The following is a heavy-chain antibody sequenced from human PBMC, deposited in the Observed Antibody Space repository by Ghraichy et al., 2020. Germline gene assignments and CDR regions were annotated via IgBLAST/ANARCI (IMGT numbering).Heavy chain of an antibody. Sequence: GESLNISCGASGFTFSAYSINWVRQAPGKGLEWVAYISSTSKSNYYADSVKGRFTISRDNAKNFLYLQMDSLRDEDTAVYYCARVAPRTYCGGDCYSDAFDIWGQGTMVTVS. V-gene: IGHV3-48*02. J-gene: IGHJ3*02. CDR1: GFTFSAYS. CDR2: ISSTSKSN. CDR3: ARVAPRTYCGGDCYSDAFDI. D-gene: IGHD2-21*02.